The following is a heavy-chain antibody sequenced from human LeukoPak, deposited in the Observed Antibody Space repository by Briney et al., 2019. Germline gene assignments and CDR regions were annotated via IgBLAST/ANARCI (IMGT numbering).Heavy chain of an antibody. CDR2: INSDGSST. Sequence: PGGSLRLSCAASGFTFSSYWMHWGRQAPGMGLVWVSRINSDGSSTSYADSVKGRFTISRDNAKNTLYLQMNSLRAEDTAVYYCAREPAPLYYYDSSGSQGGYWGQGTLVTVSS. CDR1: GFTFSSYW. V-gene: IGHV3-74*01. J-gene: IGHJ4*02. D-gene: IGHD3-22*01. CDR3: AREPAPLYYYDSSGSQGGY.